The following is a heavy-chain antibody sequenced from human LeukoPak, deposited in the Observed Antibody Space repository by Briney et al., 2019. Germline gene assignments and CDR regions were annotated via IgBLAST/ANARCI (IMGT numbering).Heavy chain of an antibody. CDR3: AKVLEWLRFNAFDI. J-gene: IGHJ3*02. V-gene: IGHV3-21*04. Sequence: GGSLRLSCAASGFTFSSYSMDWVRQAPGKGLEWVSSISSSSSYIYYADSVKGRFTISRDNAKNSLYLQMNSLRAEDTAVYYCAKVLEWLRFNAFDIWGQGTMVTVSS. CDR1: GFTFSSYS. D-gene: IGHD5-12*01. CDR2: ISSSSSYI.